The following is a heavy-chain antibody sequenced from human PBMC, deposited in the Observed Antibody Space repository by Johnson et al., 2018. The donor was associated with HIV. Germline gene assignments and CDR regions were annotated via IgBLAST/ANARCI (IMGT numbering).Heavy chain of an antibody. Sequence: VQLVESGGGVVQPGRSLRLSCAASGFTFSSYAMHWVRQAPGKGLEWVAVISYDGSNKYYADFVKGRFTIPRDNSKNTLYLQMNSLRAEDTAVYYCARDDPGARPGLSVIGAFDIWGQGTMVTVSS. V-gene: IGHV3-30*04. CDR2: ISYDGSNK. CDR1: GFTFSSYA. J-gene: IGHJ3*02. D-gene: IGHD6-6*01. CDR3: ARDDPGARPGLSVIGAFDI.